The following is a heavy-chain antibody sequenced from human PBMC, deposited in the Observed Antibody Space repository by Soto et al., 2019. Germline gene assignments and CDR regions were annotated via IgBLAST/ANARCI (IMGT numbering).Heavy chain of an antibody. Sequence: LRLSCAASGFTFSTYGIHWVRQAPGKGLEWVSGISGSGISTYYTDSVKGRFTISRDNSKNTVFLQMNSLRDEDTAIYYCVKPPVITASYYYYDMDVWGQGTTVTVSS. D-gene: IGHD4-4*01. CDR1: GFTFSTYG. CDR3: VKPPVITASYYYYDMDV. J-gene: IGHJ6*02. V-gene: IGHV3-23*01. CDR2: ISGSGIST.